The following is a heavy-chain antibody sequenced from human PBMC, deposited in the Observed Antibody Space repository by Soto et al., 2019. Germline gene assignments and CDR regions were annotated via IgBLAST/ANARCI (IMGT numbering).Heavy chain of an antibody. Sequence: SETLSLTCAVYGGSFSAYSWTWIRQPPGKGLEWIGEINYSGSTNYNPSLKSRVTISVDTSKNQFSLKLSSVTAADTAVYYCASTSSRILFEYYMDVWGKGTTVTV. CDR1: GGSFSAYS. CDR2: INYSGST. CDR3: ASTSSRILFEYYMDV. D-gene: IGHD2-15*01. J-gene: IGHJ6*03. V-gene: IGHV4-34*01.